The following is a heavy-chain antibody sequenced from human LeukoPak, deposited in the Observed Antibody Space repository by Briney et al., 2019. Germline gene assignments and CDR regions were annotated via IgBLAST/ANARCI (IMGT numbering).Heavy chain of an antibody. Sequence: PGGPLRLSCAASGFTFSSYWMSWVRQAPGKGLEWVANIKQDGSNKYYADSVKGRFTISRDNSKNTLFLHMNSLRVEDTAVYYCAKPDYGGHFDYWGQGTLVTVSS. D-gene: IGHD4-23*01. V-gene: IGHV3-7*02. CDR1: GFTFSSYW. J-gene: IGHJ4*02. CDR3: AKPDYGGHFDY. CDR2: IKQDGSNK.